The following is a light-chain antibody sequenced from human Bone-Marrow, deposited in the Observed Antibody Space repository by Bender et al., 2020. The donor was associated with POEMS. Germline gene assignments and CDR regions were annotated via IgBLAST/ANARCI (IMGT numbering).Light chain of an antibody. CDR2: EGS. CDR1: SSDVGSYNL. V-gene: IGLV2-14*02. CDR3: SSYTSSNTPWV. J-gene: IGLJ3*02. Sequence: QSALTQPASVSGSPGQSITISCTGTSSDVGSYNLVSWYQQHPGKAPKLMIYEGSKRPSGVSNRFSGSKSGNTASLTISGLQAEDEADYYCSSYTSSNTPWVFGGGTKVTVL.